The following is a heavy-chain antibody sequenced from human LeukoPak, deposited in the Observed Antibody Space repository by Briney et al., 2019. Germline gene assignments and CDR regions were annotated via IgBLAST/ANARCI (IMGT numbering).Heavy chain of an antibody. CDR1: GGSISSYY. Sequence: PSETLSLTCTVSGGSISSYYWIWIRQPPGKGLEWIGYIYYSGSTNYNPSLKSRVTISVDTSKNQFSLKLSSVTAADTAVYYCARGDIVVVPAARPPYYYYYMDVWGKGTTVTVSS. CDR2: IYYSGST. V-gene: IGHV4-59*01. D-gene: IGHD2-2*01. CDR3: ARGDIVVVPAARPPYYYYYMDV. J-gene: IGHJ6*03.